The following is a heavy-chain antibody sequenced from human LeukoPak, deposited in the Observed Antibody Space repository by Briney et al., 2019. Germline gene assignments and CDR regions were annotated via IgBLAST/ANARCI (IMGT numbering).Heavy chain of an antibody. J-gene: IGHJ4*02. CDR1: GYTFTGFY. Sequence: GASVKVSCKASGYTFTGFYLHWVRQAPGQGLEWMGWINPNSGGTNSAQKFQDRVTMTTDTSISTAYMDLTRVKYDDTAVYYCARGWGDIRQPHFDYWGQGTLVTVAS. V-gene: IGHV1-2*02. CDR2: INPNSGGT. CDR3: ARGWGDIRQPHFDY. D-gene: IGHD3-16*01.